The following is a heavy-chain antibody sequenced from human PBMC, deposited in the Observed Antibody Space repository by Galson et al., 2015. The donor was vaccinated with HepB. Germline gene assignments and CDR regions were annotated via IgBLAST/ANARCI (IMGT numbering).Heavy chain of an antibody. CDR3: ARDLGIGGTLTLDY. V-gene: IGHV3-48*02. D-gene: IGHD7-27*01. CDR1: GFTFSSYG. CDR2: ITSSSSTI. J-gene: IGHJ4*02. Sequence: SLRLSCAASGFTFSSYGMNWVRQAPGKGLEWISYITSSSSTIYYADSVKGRFTISRDNAKNSLSLQTNSLRDEDTAVYYCARDLGIGGTLTLDYWGQGTLVTVSS.